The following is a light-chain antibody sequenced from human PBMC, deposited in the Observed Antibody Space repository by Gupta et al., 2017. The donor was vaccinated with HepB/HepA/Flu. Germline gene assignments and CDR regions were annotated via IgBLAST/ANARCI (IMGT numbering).Light chain of an antibody. CDR3: QQENSSSST. V-gene: IGKV1-5*03. CDR1: ENLYSW. Sequence: DSQITQSPSTLSASVGDRVTINCRASENLYSWLAWFQQKPGKAPKLLIYKASSLQSGVPSRFSGSGSGTEFTLTISSLQPDDFATFYCQQENSSSSTFGXGTKVEIK. J-gene: IGKJ1*01. CDR2: KAS.